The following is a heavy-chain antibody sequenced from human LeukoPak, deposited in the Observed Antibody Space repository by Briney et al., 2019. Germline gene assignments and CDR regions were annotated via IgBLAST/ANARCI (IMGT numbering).Heavy chain of an antibody. CDR1: GGTFSSYA. CDR2: IIPIFGTA. V-gene: IGHV1-69*13. J-gene: IGHJ3*02. CDR3: ATDSSGYYYTHKTFDI. Sequence: ASVKVSCKASGGTFSSYAISWVRQAPGQGLEWMGGIIPIFGTANYAQKFQGRVTITADESTSTAYMELSSLRSEDTAVYYCATDSSGYYYTHKTFDIWGQGTMVTVSS. D-gene: IGHD3-22*01.